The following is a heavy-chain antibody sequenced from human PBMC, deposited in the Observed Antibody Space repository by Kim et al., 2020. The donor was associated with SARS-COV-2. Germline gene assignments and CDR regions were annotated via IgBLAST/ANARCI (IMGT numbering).Heavy chain of an antibody. CDR3: ARVSTVTTFSYYYYGMDV. Sequence: KSRVTISVDKSKNQFSLKLSSVTAADTAVYYCARVSTVTTFSYYYYGMDVWGQGTTVTVSS. D-gene: IGHD4-17*01. J-gene: IGHJ6*02. V-gene: IGHV4-4*02.